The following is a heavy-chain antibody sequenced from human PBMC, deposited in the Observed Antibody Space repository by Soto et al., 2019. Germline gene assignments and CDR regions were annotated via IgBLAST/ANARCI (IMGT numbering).Heavy chain of an antibody. Sequence: ASVKVSCKASGGTFSSYAISWVRQAPGQGLEWMGGIIPIFGTANYAQKFQGRVTITADKSTSTAYMELSSLRSEETAVYYCERVNDDYGGQLNYFDYWGQGTLATVSS. V-gene: IGHV1-69*06. D-gene: IGHD4-17*01. CDR3: ERVNDDYGGQLNYFDY. CDR1: GGTFSSYA. J-gene: IGHJ4*02. CDR2: IIPIFGTA.